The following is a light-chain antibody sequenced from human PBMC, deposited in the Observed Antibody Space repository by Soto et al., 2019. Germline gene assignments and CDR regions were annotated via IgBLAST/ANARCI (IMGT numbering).Light chain of an antibody. J-gene: IGLJ2*01. V-gene: IGLV2-8*01. CDR3: ASYGGNYVV. Sequence: QTVLTQPPSPSGSPGQSVTISSTGTSSDVGGYHYVSWFQQNPGKAPKLIIYAVTKRPSRVPDRSPGSKAGNTASLTVSGLQPEDEADYYCASYGGNYVVFRRGTKVTVL. CDR1: SSDVGGYHY. CDR2: AVT.